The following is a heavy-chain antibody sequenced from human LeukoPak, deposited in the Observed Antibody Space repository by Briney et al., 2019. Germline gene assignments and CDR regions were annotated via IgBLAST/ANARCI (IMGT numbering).Heavy chain of an antibody. Sequence: ASVKVSCKASGYTFTSYGISWVRQAPGQGLEWMGWISAYNGNTNYAQKLQGRVTMTTDTSTGTAYMELRSLRSDDTAVYYCARSYYDSSVETPHFDYWGQGTLVTVSS. V-gene: IGHV1-18*01. CDR1: GYTFTSYG. CDR3: ARSYYDSSVETPHFDY. D-gene: IGHD3-22*01. CDR2: ISAYNGNT. J-gene: IGHJ4*02.